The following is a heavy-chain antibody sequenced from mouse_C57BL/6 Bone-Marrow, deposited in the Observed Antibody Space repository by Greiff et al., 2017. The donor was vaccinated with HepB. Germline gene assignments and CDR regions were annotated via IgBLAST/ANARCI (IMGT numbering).Heavy chain of an antibody. D-gene: IGHD1-1*01. CDR2: ISSGSSTI. CDR1: GFTFSDYG. CDR3: ARTTITAVYFDY. Sequence: EVQVVDSGGGLVKPGGSLKLSCAASGFTFSDYGMHWVRQAPEKGLEWVAYISSGSSTIYYADTVKGRFTISRDNAKNTLFLQMTSLRSEDTAMYYCARTTITAVYFDYWGQGTTLTVSS. V-gene: IGHV5-17*01. J-gene: IGHJ2*01.